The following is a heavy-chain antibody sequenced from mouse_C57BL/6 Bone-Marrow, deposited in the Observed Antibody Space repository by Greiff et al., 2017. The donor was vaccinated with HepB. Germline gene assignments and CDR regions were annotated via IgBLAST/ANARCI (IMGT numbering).Heavy chain of an antibody. Sequence: EVKLMESEGGLVQPGSSMKLSCTASGFTFSDYYMAWVRQVPEKGLEWVANINYDGSSTYYLDSLKSRFIISRDNAKNILYLQMSSLKSEDTATYYCARDTVVATPYWYFDVWGTGTTVTVSS. D-gene: IGHD1-1*01. CDR3: ARDTVVATPYWYFDV. V-gene: IGHV5-16*01. CDR1: GFTFSDYY. J-gene: IGHJ1*03. CDR2: INYDGSST.